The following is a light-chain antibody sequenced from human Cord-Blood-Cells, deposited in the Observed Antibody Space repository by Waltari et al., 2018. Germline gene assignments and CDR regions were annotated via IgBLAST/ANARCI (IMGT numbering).Light chain of an antibody. CDR3: QQSYSTPYT. CDR1: QSISSD. J-gene: IGKJ2*01. CDR2: AAS. V-gene: IGKV1-39*01. Sequence: DIQMTQSPSSLSESVGDIVPITCRASQSISSDLNGYQQKPGKDPKLMIYAASSLQSGVPSRFSGSGSGTDFTLTISSLQPEDFATYYCQQSYSTPYTFGQGTKLEIK.